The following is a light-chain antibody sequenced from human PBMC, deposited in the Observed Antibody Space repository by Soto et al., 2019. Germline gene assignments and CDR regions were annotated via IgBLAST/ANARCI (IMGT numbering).Light chain of an antibody. J-gene: IGLJ2*01. Sequence: QSSLTQPASVSGSPGQSITLSCTGTSSDVGSYNLVSWYQLHPGKAPKLMIYEGTKRPSGVSNRFSGSKSGSTASLTISGLQAEDEADYYCCSYAGSSSYVVFGGGTKLTGL. V-gene: IGLV2-23*01. CDR1: SSDVGSYNL. CDR2: EGT. CDR3: CSYAGSSSYVV.